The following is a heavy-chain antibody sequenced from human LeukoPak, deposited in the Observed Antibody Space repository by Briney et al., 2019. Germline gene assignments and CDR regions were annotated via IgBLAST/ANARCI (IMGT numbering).Heavy chain of an antibody. CDR2: IIKSGSHI. CDR3: ARGRGGDNSNWFDP. CDR1: GFTFSDYS. J-gene: IGHJ5*02. Sequence: GGSLRLSCAASGFTFSDYSMNWVRQAPGKGLEWVPAIIKSGSHIYYADSVKGRFTISRDNANNSLYLQMTGLRAEDTAVYYCARGRGGDNSNWFDPWGPGTLVTVSS. D-gene: IGHD1-20*01. V-gene: IGHV3-21*01.